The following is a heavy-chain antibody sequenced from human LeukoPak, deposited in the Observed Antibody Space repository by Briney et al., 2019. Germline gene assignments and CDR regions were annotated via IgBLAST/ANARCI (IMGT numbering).Heavy chain of an antibody. CDR2: TRNKANSYST. CDR3: TISYCGNDCYAFDT. Sequence: GGSLRLSCAASGFTLSDYYMDWVRQAPGKGLEWVGRTRNKANSYSTEYAASVKGRFTISRDDSKKSLYLQMNSLKTADTAVYYCTISYCGNDCYAFDTWGQGTMVTVSS. D-gene: IGHD2-21*02. J-gene: IGHJ3*02. V-gene: IGHV3-72*01. CDR1: GFTLSDYY.